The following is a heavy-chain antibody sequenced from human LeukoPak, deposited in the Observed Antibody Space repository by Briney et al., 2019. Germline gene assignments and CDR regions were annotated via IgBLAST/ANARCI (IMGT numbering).Heavy chain of an antibody. D-gene: IGHD6-19*01. V-gene: IGHV1-2*02. Sequence: ASVKVSCKASGYTFTGYYVHWVRQAPGQGLEWMGWINPDSGGIQYAQNFQGRVTMTRDTSISTAYMELSGLRSDDAAVYYCATATQFSVAVTGSAFDIWGQGTMVTVSS. CDR1: GYTFTGYY. CDR2: INPDSGGI. CDR3: ATATQFSVAVTGSAFDI. J-gene: IGHJ3*02.